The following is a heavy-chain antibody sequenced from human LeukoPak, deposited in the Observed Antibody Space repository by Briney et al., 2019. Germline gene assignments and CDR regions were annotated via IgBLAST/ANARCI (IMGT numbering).Heavy chain of an antibody. Sequence: SGGSLRLSCAASGFTFSSYWMHWVHQAPGKGLVWVSRINSDGSSTSYADSVKGRFTISRDNAKNTLYLQMNSLRAEDTAVYYCARAGSGWYYYYHGMDVWGQGTTVTVSS. CDR2: INSDGSST. CDR3: ARAGSGWYYYYHGMDV. CDR1: GFTFSSYW. J-gene: IGHJ6*02. V-gene: IGHV3-74*01. D-gene: IGHD6-19*01.